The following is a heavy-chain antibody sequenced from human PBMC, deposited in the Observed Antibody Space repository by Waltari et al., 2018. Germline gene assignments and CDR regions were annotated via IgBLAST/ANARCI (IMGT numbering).Heavy chain of an antibody. Sequence: QVQLQESGPGLVKPSETLSLTCTVSGGSISSYYWSWIRQPPGKGLEWIGYIYYSGSTNYNPSLKSRVTISVDTSKNQFSLKLSSVTAADTAVYYCARSRQGLGYYYYMDVWGKGTTVTVSS. D-gene: IGHD7-27*01. CDR2: IYYSGST. V-gene: IGHV4-59*01. J-gene: IGHJ6*03. CDR1: GGSISSYY. CDR3: ARSRQGLGYYYYMDV.